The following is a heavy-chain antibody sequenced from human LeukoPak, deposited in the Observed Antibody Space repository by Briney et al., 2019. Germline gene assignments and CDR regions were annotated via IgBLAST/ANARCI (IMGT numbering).Heavy chain of an antibody. V-gene: IGHV3-7*03. CDR3: ARNNGMDV. CDR1: GLTFSNAW. Sequence: GGSLRLSCAASGLTFSNAWMSWVRQAPGRGPEWVANVNRDGSETYYLDSVKGRFTISKDNAKNSLYLQMNSLRAEDTALYHCARNNGMDVWGQGTTVIVSS. CDR2: VNRDGSET. J-gene: IGHJ6*02.